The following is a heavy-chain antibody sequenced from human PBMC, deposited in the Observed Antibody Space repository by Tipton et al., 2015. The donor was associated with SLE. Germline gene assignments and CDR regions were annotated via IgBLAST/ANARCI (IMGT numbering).Heavy chain of an antibody. V-gene: IGHV4-61*02. CDR1: GGSISRFRSY. D-gene: IGHD2-2*01. Sequence: TLSLTCTVSGGSISRFRSYWNWIRQPAGKGLEWIGRIDFRGNTNYNPSLKSRVAISLDTSKNQFSLRLDSVTAGDTALYFCARDEVVMPAAFYSYYYMDVRGKGTTVPV. CDR2: IDFRGNT. CDR3: ARDEVVMPAAFYSYYYMDV. J-gene: IGHJ6*03.